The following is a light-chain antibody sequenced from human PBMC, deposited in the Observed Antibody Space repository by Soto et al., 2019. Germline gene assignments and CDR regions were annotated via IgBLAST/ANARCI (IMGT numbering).Light chain of an antibody. J-gene: IGKJ5*01. CDR1: QSVSSN. Sequence: EIVMTQSPATLSVSPGERATLSCRASQSVSSNLAWYQQKPGQAPRLIIYGASTRANGIPARFSGSGSGTEFTLTISSLQSEDFAFYYCQQHNNWPPITFGQGTRLEIK. CDR3: QQHNNWPPIT. V-gene: IGKV3-15*01. CDR2: GAS.